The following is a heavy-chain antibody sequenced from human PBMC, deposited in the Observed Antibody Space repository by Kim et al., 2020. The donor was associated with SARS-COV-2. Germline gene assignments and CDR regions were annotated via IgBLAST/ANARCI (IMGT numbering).Heavy chain of an antibody. Sequence: SETLSLTCTVSGGSISSYYWSWIRQPPGKGLEWIGYIYYSGSTNYNPSLKSRVTISVDTSKNQFSLKLNSVTAADTAVYYCASFAWTQLWLTWGQGPLVTVSP. J-gene: IGHJ5*02. CDR1: GGSISSYY. CDR3: ASFAWTQLWLT. V-gene: IGHV4-59*08. CDR2: IYYSGST. D-gene: IGHD5-18*01.